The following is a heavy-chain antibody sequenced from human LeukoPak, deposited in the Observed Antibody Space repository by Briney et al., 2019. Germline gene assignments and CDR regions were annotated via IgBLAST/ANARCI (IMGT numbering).Heavy chain of an antibody. D-gene: IGHD2-2*01. Sequence: PSETLSLTCAVSGYSISSGYYWGWIRQPPGKGLGWIGSIYHSGSTYYNPSLKGRVTISVDTSKNQFSLKLSSVTAADTAVYYCARRHCSSTSCYDYWGQGTLVTVSS. CDR3: ARRHCSSTSCYDY. CDR2: IYHSGST. J-gene: IGHJ4*02. CDR1: GYSISSGYY. V-gene: IGHV4-38-2*01.